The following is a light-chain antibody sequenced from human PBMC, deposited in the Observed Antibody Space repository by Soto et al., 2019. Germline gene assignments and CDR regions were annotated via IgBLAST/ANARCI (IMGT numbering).Light chain of an antibody. Sequence: EIVMTQSPGTLSLSPGERATLSCRASQSVSSNYLAWYQQKPGQAPRILIFGASSRATGIPDRFSGSGSGTDFTLTISRLEPEDFAVYYCQQYGSSSWTFGQGTKVDIK. V-gene: IGKV3-20*01. CDR1: QSVSSNY. CDR3: QQYGSSSWT. J-gene: IGKJ1*01. CDR2: GAS.